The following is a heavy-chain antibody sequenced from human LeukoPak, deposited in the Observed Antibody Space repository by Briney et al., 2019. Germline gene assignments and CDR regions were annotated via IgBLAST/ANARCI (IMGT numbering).Heavy chain of an antibody. CDR1: GGSFSGYY. J-gene: IGHJ5*02. Sequence: PSETLSLTCAVYGGSFSGYYWSWIRQPPGKGLEWIGEINHSGSTNYNPSRKSRVTISVDTSKNQFSLKLSSGTAADTAVYYCAREKYYDFWSGYSKLTTPHNWFDPWGQGTLVTVSS. V-gene: IGHV4-34*01. D-gene: IGHD3-3*01. CDR3: AREKYYDFWSGYSKLTTPHNWFDP. CDR2: INHSGST.